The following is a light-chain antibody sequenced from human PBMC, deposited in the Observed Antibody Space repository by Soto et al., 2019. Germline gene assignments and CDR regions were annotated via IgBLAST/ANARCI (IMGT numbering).Light chain of an antibody. CDR1: QDINNY. V-gene: IGKV1-16*02. J-gene: IGKJ4*01. Sequence: DIQMTQSPSSLSASVGDRVTITCRATQDINNYLAWFQQKPGKAPKSLIYAASSLHSGVPSKFSDSVSGTEFTLTISSLQPEDFATYYCQQYKSYPLTFGGGTKVEVK. CDR3: QQYKSYPLT. CDR2: AAS.